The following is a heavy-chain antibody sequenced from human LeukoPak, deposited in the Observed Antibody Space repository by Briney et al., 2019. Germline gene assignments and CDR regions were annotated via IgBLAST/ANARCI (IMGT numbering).Heavy chain of an antibody. Sequence: ASVKVSCKASGYTFTDYYIHWVRQAPGQSFEWMGWINADNAGTNYAQKFQGRVTMTRDTSISTAYMELSSLRSDDTAVYYCVRLLAEGNYWGQGTQVTVSS. CDR2: INADNAGT. V-gene: IGHV1-2*02. CDR3: VRLLAEGNY. D-gene: IGHD2-15*01. CDR1: GYTFTDYY. J-gene: IGHJ4*02.